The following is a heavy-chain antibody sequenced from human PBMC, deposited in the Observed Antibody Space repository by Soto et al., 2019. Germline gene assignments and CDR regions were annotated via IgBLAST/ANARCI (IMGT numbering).Heavy chain of an antibody. D-gene: IGHD3-16*01. CDR3: VKYTLTTSLGEY. CDR1: GFTFSSYA. V-gene: IGHV3-23*01. Sequence: EVQLLESGGDLVQPGGSLRLSCEASGFTFSSYAMAWVRQAPGRGLEWVSGISEHAVNTHYSQSVKGRFTISRDNAKNPLYLQMNSLRAEDTALYYCVKYTLTTSLGEYWGQGTLVTVSS. CDR2: ISEHAVNT. J-gene: IGHJ4*02.